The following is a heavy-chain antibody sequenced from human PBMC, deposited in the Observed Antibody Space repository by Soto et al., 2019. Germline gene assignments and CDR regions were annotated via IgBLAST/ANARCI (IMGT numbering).Heavy chain of an antibody. CDR2: IFSNDEK. D-gene: IGHD6-13*01. CDR3: ARYSSSRYYYYYYMDV. Sequence: SGPTLVNPTETLTLTCTVSGFSLSNARMGVSWIRQPPGKALEWLAHIFSNDEKSYSTSLKSRLTISKDTSKSQVVLTMTNMDPVDTATYYCARYSSSRYYYYYYMDVWGKGTTVTVSS. J-gene: IGHJ6*03. CDR1: GFSLSNARMG. V-gene: IGHV2-26*01.